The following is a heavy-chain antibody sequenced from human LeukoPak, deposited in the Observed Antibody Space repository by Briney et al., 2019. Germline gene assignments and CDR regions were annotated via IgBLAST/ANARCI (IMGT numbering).Heavy chain of an antibody. CDR1: GGSISSGGYY. Sequence: PSETLSLTCTVSGGSISSGGYYWSWIRQPPGKGLEWIGYIYHSGSTYYNPSLKSRVTISVDRSKNQFSLKLSSVTAADTAVYYCARGYDADILTGSRYYYFYMDVWGKGTTVTVSS. J-gene: IGHJ6*03. V-gene: IGHV4-30-2*01. CDR2: IYHSGST. D-gene: IGHD3-9*01. CDR3: ARGYDADILTGSRYYYFYMDV.